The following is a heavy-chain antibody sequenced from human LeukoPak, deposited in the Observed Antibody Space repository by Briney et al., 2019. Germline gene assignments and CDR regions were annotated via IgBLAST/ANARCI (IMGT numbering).Heavy chain of an antibody. Sequence: GGSLRLSCAASGFTFSNYNMNWVRQAPGKGLEWVSSISSSSSYIYYADSVKGRFTISRDNAKNSLYLQMNSLRAEDTAVYYCARDGVGYSGYVTIPTYWYFDLWGRGTLVTVSS. J-gene: IGHJ2*01. CDR1: GFTFSNYN. CDR3: ARDGVGYSGYVTIPTYWYFDL. D-gene: IGHD5-12*01. CDR2: ISSSSSYI. V-gene: IGHV3-21*01.